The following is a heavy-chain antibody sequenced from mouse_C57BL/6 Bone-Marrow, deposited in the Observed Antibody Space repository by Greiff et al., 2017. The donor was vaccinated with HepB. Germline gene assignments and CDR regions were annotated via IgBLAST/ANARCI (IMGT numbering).Heavy chain of an antibody. D-gene: IGHD1-1*01. CDR2: IRNKANNHAT. CDR1: GFTFSDAW. CDR3: RHYYGSSYGYAMDY. Sequence: EVKLEESGGGLVQPGGSMKLSCAASGFTFSDAWMDWVRQSPEKGLEWVAEIRNKANNHATYYAESVKGRFTISRDDSKSSVYLQMNSLRAEDTGIYYCRHYYGSSYGYAMDYWGQGTSVTVSS. J-gene: IGHJ4*01. V-gene: IGHV6-6*01.